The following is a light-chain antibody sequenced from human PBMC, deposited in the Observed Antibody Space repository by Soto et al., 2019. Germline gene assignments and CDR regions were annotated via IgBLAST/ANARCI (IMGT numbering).Light chain of an antibody. V-gene: IGLV2-11*01. J-gene: IGLJ1*01. Sequence: QSALTQPRSVSGSPGQSVTISCTGTSSDVGGYNYVSWYQQHPGRAPKFMIYDVTKRPSGVPDRFSGSKSGNTASLTISGLQVEDEADYDCCSYAGSYFVFGTGTKLTVL. CDR1: SSDVGGYNY. CDR2: DVT. CDR3: CSYAGSYFV.